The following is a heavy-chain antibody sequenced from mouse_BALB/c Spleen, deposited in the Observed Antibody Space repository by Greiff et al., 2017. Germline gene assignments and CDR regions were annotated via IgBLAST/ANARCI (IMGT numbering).Heavy chain of an antibody. D-gene: IGHD1-1*01. Sequence: EVKVVESGGDLVKPGGSLKLSCAASGFTFSSYGMSWVRQTPDKRLEWVATISSGGSYTYYPDSVKGRFTISRDNAKNTLYLQMSSLKSEDTAMYYCARQLLRDYFDYWGQGTTLTVSS. CDR3: ARQLLRDYFDY. CDR2: ISSGGSYT. V-gene: IGHV5-6*01. CDR1: GFTFSSYG. J-gene: IGHJ2*01.